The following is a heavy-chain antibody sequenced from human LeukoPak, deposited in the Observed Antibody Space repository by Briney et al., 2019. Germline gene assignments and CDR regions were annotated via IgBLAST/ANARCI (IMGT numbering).Heavy chain of an antibody. J-gene: IGHJ6*03. CDR3: ARDGYSYGWDSYYMDV. CDR2: ISSSSSNI. CDR1: GFTFSSYS. Sequence: GSLRLSCAASGFTFSSYSMNWVRQAPGKGLEWVSSISSSSSNIYYADSVKGRFTISRDNAKNSLYLQMNSLRAEDTAVYYCARDGYSYGWDSYYMDVWGKGTTVTVSS. V-gene: IGHV3-21*01. D-gene: IGHD5-18*01.